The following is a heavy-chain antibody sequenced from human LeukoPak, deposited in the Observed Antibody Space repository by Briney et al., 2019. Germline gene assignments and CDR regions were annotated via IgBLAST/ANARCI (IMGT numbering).Heavy chain of an antibody. CDR1: GGTFSSYA. D-gene: IGHD5-24*01. Sequence: ASVKVSCKASGGTFSSYAISWVRQAPGQGLEWMGGIIPIFGTANYAQKFQGRVTITADESTSTAYMELSSSRSEDTAVYYCARDREMATRVFDYWGQGTLVTVSS. CDR3: ARDREMATRVFDY. J-gene: IGHJ4*02. CDR2: IIPIFGTA. V-gene: IGHV1-69*13.